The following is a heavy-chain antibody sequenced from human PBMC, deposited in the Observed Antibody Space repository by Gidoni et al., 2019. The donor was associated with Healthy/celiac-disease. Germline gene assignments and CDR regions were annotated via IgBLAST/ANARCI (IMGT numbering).Heavy chain of an antibody. J-gene: IGHJ5*02. CDR1: GFTFSSYG. V-gene: IGHV3-33*01. CDR2: IWYDGSNK. D-gene: IGHD3-10*01. CDR3: AREFGELSPNWFDP. Sequence: QVQLVESGGGVLQPGRSLRLPCAASGFTFSSYGLHWVRQAPGKGLEWVAVIWYDGSNKYYADSVKGRFTISRDNSKNTLYLQMNSLRAEDTAVYYCAREFGELSPNWFDPWGQGTLVTVSS.